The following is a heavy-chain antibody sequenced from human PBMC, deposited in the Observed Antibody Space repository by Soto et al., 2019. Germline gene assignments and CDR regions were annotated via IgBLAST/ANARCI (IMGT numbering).Heavy chain of an antibody. D-gene: IGHD2-21*02. CDR2: IYYSGST. CDR3: ARLGCGGDCYEGADAVDI. CDR1: GGSISSYY. Sequence: SETLSLTCTVSGGSISSYYGSWIRQPPGKGLEWIGYIYYSGSTNYNPSLKSRVTISVDTSKNQFSLKLSSVTAADTAVYYCARLGCGGDCYEGADAVDIWGQGTMVTVSS. J-gene: IGHJ3*02. V-gene: IGHV4-59*08.